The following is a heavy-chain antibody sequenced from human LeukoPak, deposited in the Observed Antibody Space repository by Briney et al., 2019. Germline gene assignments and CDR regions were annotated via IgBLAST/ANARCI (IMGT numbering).Heavy chain of an antibody. CDR2: IYYSGST. D-gene: IGHD4-11*01. CDR1: GRSISSYY. V-gene: IGHV4-59*01. Sequence: KPSETLSLTCTVSGRSISSYYWSWIRQPPGKGMVCIGYIYYSGSTNYNTSLKSRVTIPVDTSKNQFSLRLSSVTAADAAVYYCARDSADSNDYFDYWGQGTLVTVSS. CDR3: ARDSADSNDYFDY. J-gene: IGHJ4*02.